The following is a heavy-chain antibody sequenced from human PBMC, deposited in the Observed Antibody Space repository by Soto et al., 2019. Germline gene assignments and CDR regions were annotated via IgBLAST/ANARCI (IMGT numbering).Heavy chain of an antibody. Sequence: SETLSLTCTVSGGSISSSSYYWGWIRQPPGKGLEWIGSIYYSGSTYYNPSLKSRVTISVDTSKNQFSLKLSSVTAADTAVYYCARHSGRYSGYAPLDYWGQGTLVTVSS. CDR2: IYYSGST. CDR3: ARHSGRYSGYAPLDY. J-gene: IGHJ4*02. V-gene: IGHV4-39*01. CDR1: GGSISSSSYY. D-gene: IGHD5-12*01.